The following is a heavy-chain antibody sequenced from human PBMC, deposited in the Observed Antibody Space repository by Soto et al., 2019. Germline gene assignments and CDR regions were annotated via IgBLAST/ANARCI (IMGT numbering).Heavy chain of an antibody. CDR1: GFTLDAYA. V-gene: IGHV3-9*01. Sequence: PGGSLRLSCAASGFTLDAYAMHWVRQAPGKGLEWVSGISWNSGSIGYADSVKGRFTISRDNAKNSLYLQMNSLRAEDTALYYCAKDRANYYDSSGYYYRPFDAFDIWGQGTMVTVSS. CDR2: ISWNSGSI. J-gene: IGHJ3*02. CDR3: AKDRANYYDSSGYYYRPFDAFDI. D-gene: IGHD3-22*01.